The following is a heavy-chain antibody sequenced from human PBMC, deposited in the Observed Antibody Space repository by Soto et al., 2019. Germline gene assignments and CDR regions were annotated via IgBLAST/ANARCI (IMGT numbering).Heavy chain of an antibody. CDR1: GGSISSSSYY. Sequence: SETLSLTCTVSGGSISSSSYYWGWIRQPPGKGLEWIGSIYYSGSTYYNPSLKSRVTISVDTSKNQFSLKLSSVTAADTAVYYCARQETDPRCNYCYYYYMDVWGKGTTVTVSS. J-gene: IGHJ6*03. D-gene: IGHD2-15*01. V-gene: IGHV4-39*01. CDR3: ARQETDPRCNYCYYYYMDV. CDR2: IYYSGST.